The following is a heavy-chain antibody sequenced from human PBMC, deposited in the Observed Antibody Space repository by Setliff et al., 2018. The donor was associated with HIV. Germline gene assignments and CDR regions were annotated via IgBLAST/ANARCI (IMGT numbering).Heavy chain of an antibody. J-gene: IGHJ4*02. V-gene: IGHV4-34*01. Sequence: PSETLSLTCAVYGGSFSGYYWSWIRQPPGKGLEWIGEINHSGSTNYNPSLKSRVTISVDTSKNQFSLKLSSVPAADTAVYYCARGYYYDSSGFPGPPSFWGQGTLVTVSS. D-gene: IGHD3-22*01. CDR2: INHSGST. CDR3: ARGYYYDSSGFPGPPSF. CDR1: GGSFSGYY.